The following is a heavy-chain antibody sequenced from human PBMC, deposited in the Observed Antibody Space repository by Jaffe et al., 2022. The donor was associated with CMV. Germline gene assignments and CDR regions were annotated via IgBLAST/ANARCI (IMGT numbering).Heavy chain of an antibody. D-gene: IGHD6-13*01. CDR2: ISYDGSNK. J-gene: IGHJ6*02. V-gene: IGHV3-30*18. Sequence: QVQLVESGGGVVQPGRSLRLSCAASGFTFSSYGMHWVRQAPGKGLEWVAVISYDGSNKYYADSVKGRFTISRDNSKNTLYLQMNSLRAEDTAVYYCAKGPYNPYGSSWYYYYGMDVWGQGTTVTVSS. CDR3: AKGPYNPYGSSWYYYYGMDV. CDR1: GFTFSSYG.